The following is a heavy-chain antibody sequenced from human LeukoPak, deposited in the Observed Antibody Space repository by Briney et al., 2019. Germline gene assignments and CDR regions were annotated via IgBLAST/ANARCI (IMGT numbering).Heavy chain of an antibody. J-gene: IGHJ4*02. Sequence: PGGSLRLSCAASGFTFSSYWMSWVRQAPGKGLEWVANIKQDGSEKYYVDSVKGRFTISRDNAKNSLYLQMNSLRAEDTAVYYCVKDYQVGNSPAFGDYWGQGTLVTISS. CDR1: GFTFSSYW. CDR3: VKDYQVGNSPAFGDY. V-gene: IGHV3-7*03. D-gene: IGHD1-26*01. CDR2: IKQDGSEK.